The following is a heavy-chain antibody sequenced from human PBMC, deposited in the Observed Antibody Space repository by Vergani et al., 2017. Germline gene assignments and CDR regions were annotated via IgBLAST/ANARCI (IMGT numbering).Heavy chain of an antibody. Sequence: QVQLVQSGAEVKKPGSSVKVSCKASGGTFSRYTISWVRQAPGQGLEWMGRIIPILGIANYAQKFQGRVTITADKATSTAYMELSRLRSEDTAVYYWASFGRIGWGAFDIWGEGTMVTVSS. J-gene: IGHJ3*02. D-gene: IGHD1-26*01. CDR1: GGTFSRYT. CDR3: ASFGRIGWGAFDI. CDR2: IIPILGIA. V-gene: IGHV1-69*02.